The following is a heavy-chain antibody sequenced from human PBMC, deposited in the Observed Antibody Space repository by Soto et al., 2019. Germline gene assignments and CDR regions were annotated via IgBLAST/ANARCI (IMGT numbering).Heavy chain of an antibody. J-gene: IGHJ4*01. V-gene: IGHV4-39*07. CDR2: VYYGGTT. CDR3: AKDTGPFDY. CDR1: GDSISSDSFY. D-gene: IGHD2-8*02. Sequence: PSETLSLTCTVSGDSISSDSFYWGWLRQPPGKGLEWIGSVYYGGTTYYNPSLKSRVTMSVDTSKNTLYLQMNSLRAEDTAVYYCAKDTGPFDYWGHGTLVTVSS.